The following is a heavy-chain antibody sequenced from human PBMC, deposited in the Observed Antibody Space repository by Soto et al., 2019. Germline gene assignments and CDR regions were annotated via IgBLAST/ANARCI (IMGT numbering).Heavy chain of an antibody. Sequence: SETLSLTCAVYGGSFSGYGWSWIRQPPGKGLEWIGEINHSGSTNYNPSLKSRVTISVDTSKNQFSLKLSSVTAADTAVYYCARGLKGDIVVVPAADTPSFHWFDPWGQGTLVTVSS. CDR1: GGSFSGYG. D-gene: IGHD2-2*01. J-gene: IGHJ5*02. CDR3: ARGLKGDIVVVPAADTPSFHWFDP. V-gene: IGHV4-34*01. CDR2: INHSGST.